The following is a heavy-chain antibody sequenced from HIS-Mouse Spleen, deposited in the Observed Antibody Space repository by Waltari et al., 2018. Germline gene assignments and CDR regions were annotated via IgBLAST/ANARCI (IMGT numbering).Heavy chain of an antibody. V-gene: IGHV4-39*07. Sequence: QLQLQESGPGLVKPSETLSLTCTVSGGSISSSSYYWGWIRQPPGKGLEWIGSIYYSGSTYYNPSLKRRVTISVDTSKNQFSLKLSSVTAADTAVYYCARDPWFGTMDVWGQGTTVTVSS. J-gene: IGHJ6*02. CDR1: GGSISSSSYY. D-gene: IGHD3-10*01. CDR2: IYYSGST. CDR3: ARDPWFGTMDV.